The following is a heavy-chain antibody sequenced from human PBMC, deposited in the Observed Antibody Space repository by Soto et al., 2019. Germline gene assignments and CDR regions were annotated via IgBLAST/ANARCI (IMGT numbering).Heavy chain of an antibody. CDR2: IYYSGST. CDR1: GGSISSSSYY. J-gene: IGHJ6*03. CDR3: AGHYGDKRIYYYYYYMDV. D-gene: IGHD4-17*01. Sequence: QLQLQESGPGLVKPSETLSLTCTVSGGSISSSSYYWGWIRQPPGKGLEWLGSIYYSGSTYYNPSLKRRVTISVDTSKNQFSLKLSSVTAADTAVYYCAGHYGDKRIYYYYYYMDVWGKGTTVTVSS. V-gene: IGHV4-39*01.